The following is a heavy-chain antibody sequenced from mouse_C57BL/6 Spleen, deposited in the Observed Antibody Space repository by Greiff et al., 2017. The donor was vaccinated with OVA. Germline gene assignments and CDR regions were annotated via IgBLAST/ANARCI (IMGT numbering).Heavy chain of an antibody. CDR1: GYAFSSSW. V-gene: IGHV1-82*01. CDR3: YYAMDY. CDR2: IYPGDGDT. Sequence: QVTLKGSGPELVKPGASVKISCKASGYAFSSSWMNWVKQRPGKGLEWIGRIYPGDGDTNYNGKFKGKATLTADKSSSTAYMQLSSLTSEDSAVYFCYYAMDYWGQGTSVTVSS. J-gene: IGHJ4*01.